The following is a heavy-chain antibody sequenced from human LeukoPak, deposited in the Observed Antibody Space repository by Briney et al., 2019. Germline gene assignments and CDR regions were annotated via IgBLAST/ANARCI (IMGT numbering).Heavy chain of an antibody. CDR3: ARDARVVVAAGFDY. J-gene: IGHJ4*02. D-gene: IGHD2-15*01. V-gene: IGHV1-2*02. Sequence: ASVKVSCKASGYTFTGYYMHWVRQAPGQGLEWMGWINPNSGGTNYAQKFQGRVTMTRDTSISTAYMELGRLRSDDTAVYYCARDARVVVAAGFDYWGQGTLVTVSS. CDR2: INPNSGGT. CDR1: GYTFTGYY.